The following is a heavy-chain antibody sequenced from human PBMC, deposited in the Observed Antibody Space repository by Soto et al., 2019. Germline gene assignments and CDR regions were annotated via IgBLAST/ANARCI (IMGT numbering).Heavy chain of an antibody. CDR3: AKDQMEGYCSSTSCRFFDY. CDR1: GFTFSSYA. V-gene: IGHV3-23*01. J-gene: IGHJ4*02. CDR2: ISGSGGST. Sequence: GGSLRLSCAASGFTFSSYAMSWVRQAPGKGLEWVSAISGSGGSTYYADSVKGRFTISRDNSKNTLYLQMNSLRAEDTAVYYCAKDQMEGYCSSTSCRFFDYWGQGTLVTVSS. D-gene: IGHD2-2*01.